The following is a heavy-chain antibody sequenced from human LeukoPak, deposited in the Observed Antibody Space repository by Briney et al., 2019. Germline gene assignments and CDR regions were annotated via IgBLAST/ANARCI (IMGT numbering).Heavy chain of an antibody. D-gene: IGHD6-13*01. CDR2: MNPNSGNT. V-gene: IGHV1-8*03. J-gene: IGHJ4*02. CDR3: ARAINKAAAGSPDY. CDR1: GYTFTSYD. Sequence: GASVKVSCKASGYTFTSYDIDWVRQATGQGLEWMGWMNPNSGNTGYAQKFQGRVTITRNTSISTAYMELSSLRSEDTAVYHCARAINKAAAGSPDYWGQGTLVTVSS.